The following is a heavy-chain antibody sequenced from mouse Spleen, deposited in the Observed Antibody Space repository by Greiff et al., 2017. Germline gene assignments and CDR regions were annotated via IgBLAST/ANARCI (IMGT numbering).Heavy chain of an antibody. Sequence: EVKLVESGAELVRPGASVKLSCTASGFNIKDDYMHWVKQRPEQGLEWIGWIDPENGDTEYASKFQGKATITADTSSNTAYLQLSSLTSEDTAVYYCTTAGRGYFDVWGTGTTVTVSS. CDR3: TTAGRGYFDV. CDR1: GFNIKDDY. J-gene: IGHJ1*03. D-gene: IGHD3-1*01. V-gene: IGHV14-4*01. CDR2: IDPENGDT.